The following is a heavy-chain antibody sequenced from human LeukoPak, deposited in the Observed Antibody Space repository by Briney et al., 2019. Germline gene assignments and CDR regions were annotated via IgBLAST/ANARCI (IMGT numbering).Heavy chain of an antibody. D-gene: IGHD3-3*01. V-gene: IGHV4-59*01. CDR1: GGSISSYY. J-gene: IGHJ4*02. CDR3: VRGVYYDFWSGSPFDY. CDR2: IYYSGST. Sequence: PSETLSLTCTVSGGSISSYYWSWIRQPPGKGLEWIGYIYYSGSTNYNPSLKSRVTISVDTSKNQFSLKLSSVTAADTAVYYCVRGVYYDFWSGSPFDYWGQGTLVTVSS.